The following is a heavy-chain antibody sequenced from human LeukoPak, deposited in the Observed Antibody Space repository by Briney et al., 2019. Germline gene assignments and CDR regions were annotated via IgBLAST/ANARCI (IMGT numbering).Heavy chain of an antibody. CDR1: GFTFSNAW. CDR3: TTEPYPAPASYGMDV. D-gene: IGHD3-16*01. CDR2: IKSKTDGGTT. J-gene: IGHJ6*02. Sequence: GGSLRLSRAASGFTFSNAWMSWVRQAPGKGLEWVGRIKSKTDGGTTVYAAPVKGRFTISRDDSKNTLYLQMNSLKTEDTAVYYCTTEPYPAPASYGMDVWGQGTTVTVSS. V-gene: IGHV3-15*01.